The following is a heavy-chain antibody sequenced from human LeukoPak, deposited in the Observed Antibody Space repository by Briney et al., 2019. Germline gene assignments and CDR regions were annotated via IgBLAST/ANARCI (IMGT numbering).Heavy chain of an antibody. J-gene: IGHJ4*02. D-gene: IGHD1-14*01. Sequence: SETLSLTCTVSGYSISSGHYWGWIRQPPGKGLEWIGSSYHSGSTYYSPSLKSRVTISVDTSKNQFSLKLSSVTAADTAVYYCARAPSLTHFDYWGQGTLVTVSS. V-gene: IGHV4-38-2*02. CDR2: SYHSGST. CDR1: GYSISSGHY. CDR3: ARAPSLTHFDY.